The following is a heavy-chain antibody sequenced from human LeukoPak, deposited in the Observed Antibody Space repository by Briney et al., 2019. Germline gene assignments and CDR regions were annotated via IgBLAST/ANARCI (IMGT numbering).Heavy chain of an antibody. CDR2: INPSGGST. CDR1: GYTFTSYY. Sequence: ASVKVSCKASGYTFTSYYMHWVRQAPGQGLEWMGIINPSGGSTSYAQKFQGRVTMTRDTSTSTVYMELSSLRSDDTAVYYCARRLGATYYYYGMDVWGQGTTVTVSS. J-gene: IGHJ6*02. CDR3: ARRLGATYYYYGMDV. D-gene: IGHD1-26*01. V-gene: IGHV1-46*01.